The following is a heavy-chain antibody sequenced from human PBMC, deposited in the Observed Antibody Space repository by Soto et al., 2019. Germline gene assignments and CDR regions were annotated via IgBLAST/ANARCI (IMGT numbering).Heavy chain of an antibody. D-gene: IGHD3-3*01. CDR3: ASVFWSGYYMGGGSYFDY. CDR1: GGSISSSSYY. V-gene: IGHV4-39*01. CDR2: IYYSGST. Sequence: SETLSLTCTVSGGSISSSSYYWGWIRQPPGQGLEWIGSIYYSGSTYYNPSLKSRVTISVDTSKNQFSLKLSSVTAADTGVYYCASVFWSGYYMGGGSYFDYWGQGTLVTVSS. J-gene: IGHJ4*02.